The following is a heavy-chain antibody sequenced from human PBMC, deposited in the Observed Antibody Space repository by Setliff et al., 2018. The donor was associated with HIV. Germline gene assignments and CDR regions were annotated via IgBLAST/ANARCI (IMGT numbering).Heavy chain of an antibody. Sequence: PLETLSLTCVVSGYSVTSDYYWGWIRQSPGKGLEWIGSVYYSGSTYHNPSLKSRITISIDTSKDHFSLHLTSVTAADTAIYYCARVDTMLLFFDLWGQGTLVTVS. CDR1: GYSVTSDYY. CDR3: ARVDTMLLFFDL. CDR2: VYYSGST. J-gene: IGHJ4*02. D-gene: IGHD3-10*02. V-gene: IGHV4-38-2*01.